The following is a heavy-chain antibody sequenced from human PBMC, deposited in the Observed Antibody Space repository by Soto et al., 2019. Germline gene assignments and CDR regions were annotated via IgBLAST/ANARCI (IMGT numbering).Heavy chain of an antibody. CDR3: AKAVSSGSYFSCNDY. Sequence: EVQLLESGGGLVQPGGSLRLSCAASGFTFSSYAMSWVRQAPGKGLEWVAAISGSGGSTYYAYSVKGRFTISRDNSKNTLYLQMNSLRAEDTAVYYCAKAVSSGSYFSCNDYWGQGTLVTVSS. CDR1: GFTFSSYA. CDR2: ISGSGGST. J-gene: IGHJ4*02. D-gene: IGHD1-26*01. V-gene: IGHV3-23*01.